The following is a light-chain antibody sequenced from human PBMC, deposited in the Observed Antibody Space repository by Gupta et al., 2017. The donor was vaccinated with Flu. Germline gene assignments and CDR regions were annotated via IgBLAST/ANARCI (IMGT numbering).Light chain of an antibody. CDR3: QAWDSGTVV. CDR1: KLGEKY. J-gene: IGLJ2*01. V-gene: IGLV3-1*01. CDR2: QDS. Sequence: SYELTQPPSVSVSPGQTASITCSGNKLGEKYACWYQQKPGQSPVLVIYQDSKRPSGIHERFSGSNSGNTATLTISGTQAMDEGDYYCQAWDSGTVVFGGGTKLTVL.